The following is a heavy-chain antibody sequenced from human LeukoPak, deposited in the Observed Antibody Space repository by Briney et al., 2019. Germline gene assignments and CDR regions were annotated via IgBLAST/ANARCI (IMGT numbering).Heavy chain of an antibody. J-gene: IGHJ6*02. CDR2: ISYDGSNK. Sequence: GGSLRLSCAASGFTFRSYAMHCVRQAPGKGLEWVAVISYDGSNKYYADSVKGRFTISRDNSKNTLYLQMNSLRAEDTAVYYWARDRLEMATGSRTAYYYYGMDVWGQGTTVTVSS. D-gene: IGHD5-24*01. CDR3: ARDRLEMATGSRTAYYYYGMDV. CDR1: GFTFRSYA. V-gene: IGHV3-30-3*01.